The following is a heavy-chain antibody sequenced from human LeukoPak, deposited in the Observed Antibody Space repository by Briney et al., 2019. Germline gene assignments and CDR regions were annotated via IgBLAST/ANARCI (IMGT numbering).Heavy chain of an antibody. D-gene: IGHD4-23*01. CDR2: IIPIFGTA. CDR1: GGTFSSYA. V-gene: IGHV1-69*13. Sequence: ASVKVSCKASGGTFSSYAISWVRQAPGQGLEWMGGIIPIFGTANYAQKFQGRVTITADESTSTAYMELSSLRSEDTAVYYCARDTYGGNPPYYYYYGMDVWSQGTTVTVSS. J-gene: IGHJ6*02. CDR3: ARDTYGGNPPYYYYYGMDV.